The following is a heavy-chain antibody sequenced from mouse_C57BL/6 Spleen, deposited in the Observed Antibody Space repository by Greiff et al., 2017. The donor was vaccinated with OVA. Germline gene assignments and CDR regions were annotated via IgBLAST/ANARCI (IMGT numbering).Heavy chain of an antibody. CDR3: ARNYYGSSYYAMDY. V-gene: IGHV5-4*03. CDR1: GFTFSSYA. D-gene: IGHD1-1*01. Sequence: EVKLVESGGGLVKPGGSLKLSCAASGFTFSSYAMSWVRQTPEKRLEWVATISDGGSYTYYPDNVKGRFTISRDNAKNNLYMQMSHLKSEDTAMYYGARNYYGSSYYAMDYWGQGTSVTVSS. J-gene: IGHJ4*01. CDR2: ISDGGSYT.